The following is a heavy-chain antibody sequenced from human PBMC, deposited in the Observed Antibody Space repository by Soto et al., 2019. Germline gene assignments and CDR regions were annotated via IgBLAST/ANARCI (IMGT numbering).Heavy chain of an antibody. D-gene: IGHD2-8*02. V-gene: IGHV5-51*01. J-gene: IGHJ4*02. CDR1: GYSFTSYW. CDR2: IYPGDSDT. CDR3: ARGMTPPGAPAWYYFDS. Sequence: PGESLKISCKGSGYSFTSYWIGWVRQMPGKGLEWMGIIYPGDSDTNYNPSLRSRVTMSADVSKNQFSLRLTSVTAADTALYYCARGMTPPGAPAWYYFDSWGQGTLVTVSS.